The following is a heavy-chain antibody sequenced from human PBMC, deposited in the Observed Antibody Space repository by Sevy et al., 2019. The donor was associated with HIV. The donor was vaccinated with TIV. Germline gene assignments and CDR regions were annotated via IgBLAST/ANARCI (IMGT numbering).Heavy chain of an antibody. J-gene: IGHJ6*02. D-gene: IGHD6-13*01. CDR3: ARDKGYSSSWYGDYYYYYGMDV. V-gene: IGHV3-11*06. CDR2: ISSSSSYT. Sequence: GGSLRLSCAASGFTFSDYYMSWIRQAPGKGLEWVSYISSSSSYTNYADPVKGRFTISRDNAKNSLYLQMNSLRAEDTAVYYCARDKGYSSSWYGDYYYYYGMDVWGQGTTVTVSS. CDR1: GFTFSDYY.